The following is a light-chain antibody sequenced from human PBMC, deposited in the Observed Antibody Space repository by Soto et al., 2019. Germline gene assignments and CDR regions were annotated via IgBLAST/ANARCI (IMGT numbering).Light chain of an antibody. CDR1: QSILYSSNNKNY. J-gene: IGKJ4*01. Sequence: DIVMTQSPDSLAVSLGERATINCKSSQSILYSSNNKNYLAWYQQKPGQPPKLLIYLASNRESVVPDRFSGSGSGTDFTLTISSLQAEDVAVYYCQQYYSTHPLTFGGGTKVEIK. CDR3: QQYYSTHPLT. CDR2: LAS. V-gene: IGKV4-1*01.